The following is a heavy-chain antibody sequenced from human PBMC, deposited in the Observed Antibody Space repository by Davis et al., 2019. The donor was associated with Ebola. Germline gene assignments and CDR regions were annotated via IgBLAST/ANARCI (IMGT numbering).Heavy chain of an antibody. CDR3: TTLIDF. Sequence: PGGSLRLSCVGSGFSFSGAAIHWVRQAPGKGLEWVGRIRGKTKDYATAYAESVKGRFTISREDGRSTAYLQMHSLKSGDAAVYYCTTLIDFWGQGTLVTVSS. CDR1: GFSFSGAA. CDR2: IRGKTKDYAT. D-gene: IGHD3-22*01. J-gene: IGHJ4*02. V-gene: IGHV3-73*01.